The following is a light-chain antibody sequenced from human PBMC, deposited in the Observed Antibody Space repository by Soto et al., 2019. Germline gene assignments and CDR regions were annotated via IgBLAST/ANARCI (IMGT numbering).Light chain of an antibody. CDR3: AAWDDSLNGWV. J-gene: IGLJ3*02. Sequence: QSVLTQPPSASGTPGQRVTISCSGSSSNIGSNTVNWYQQLPGTAPKLLIXSNNQRPSGVPDRFSGSKSGTSASLAISGLQSEDEADYYCAAWDDSLNGWVFGGGTKVTVL. CDR1: SSNIGSNT. V-gene: IGLV1-44*01. CDR2: SNN.